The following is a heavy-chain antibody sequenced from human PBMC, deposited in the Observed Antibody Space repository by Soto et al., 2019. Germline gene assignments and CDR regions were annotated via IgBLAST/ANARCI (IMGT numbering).Heavy chain of an antibody. D-gene: IGHD3-22*01. J-gene: IGHJ4*02. V-gene: IGHV3-9*01. CDR3: AKDNYYDSSGPMDY. CDR2: ISWNSGSI. CDR1: GFTFDDYA. Sequence: PGGSLRLSCAASGFTFDDYAMHWVRQAPGKGLEWVSGISWNSGSIGYADSVKGRFTISRDNAKNSLYLKMNSLRAEDTALYYCAKDNYYDSSGPMDYWGQETLVTVSS.